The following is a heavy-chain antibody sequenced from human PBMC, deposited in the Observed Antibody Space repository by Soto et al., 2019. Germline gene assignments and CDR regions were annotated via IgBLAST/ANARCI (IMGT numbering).Heavy chain of an antibody. CDR3: ARELFGTTGYYYYGMDV. Sequence: SLRLSCAASGFTFISYGVHGVRQAPGKGLEWVAVIWYDGSNKYYADSVKGRFTISRDNSKNTLYLQMNSLRAEDTAVYYCARELFGTTGYYYYGMDVWGQGTTVTVSS. CDR1: GFTFISYG. CDR2: IWYDGSNK. D-gene: IGHD1-7*01. V-gene: IGHV3-33*01. J-gene: IGHJ6*02.